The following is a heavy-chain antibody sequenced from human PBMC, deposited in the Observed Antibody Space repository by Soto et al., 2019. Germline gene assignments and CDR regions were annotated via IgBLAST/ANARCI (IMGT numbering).Heavy chain of an antibody. Sequence: QVQLVQSGAEVKKPGSSVKVSCKASGGTFSSYAISWVRQAPGQGLAWLGGIIPIFGKANYAQKFQGRVTITADESTSTAYMELSSLRSEDTAVYYCARDPTVRITGTPSPHPWGQGTLVTVSS. CDR2: IIPIFGKA. CDR3: ARDPTVRITGTPSPHP. V-gene: IGHV1-69*12. CDR1: GGTFSSYA. D-gene: IGHD1-7*01. J-gene: IGHJ5*02.